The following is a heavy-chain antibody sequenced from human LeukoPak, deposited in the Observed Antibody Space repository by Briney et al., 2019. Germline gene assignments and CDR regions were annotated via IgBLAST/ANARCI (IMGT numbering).Heavy chain of an antibody. V-gene: IGHV6-1*01. CDR2: TYYGSKWYN. Sequence: SQTLSLTCAISGDSVSSNSATWTWIRQSPSRGLEWLGRTYYGSKWYNDYAVSMKSRITINPDTSKNQFSLQLNSVTPEDVAVYYCARGSSSNSWYFDYWGQGTLVTVSS. CDR3: ARGSSSNSWYFDY. J-gene: IGHJ4*02. D-gene: IGHD6-13*01. CDR1: GDSVSSNSAT.